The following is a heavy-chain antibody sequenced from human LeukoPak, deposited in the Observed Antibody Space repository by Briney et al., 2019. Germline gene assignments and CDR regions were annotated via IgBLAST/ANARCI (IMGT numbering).Heavy chain of an antibody. D-gene: IGHD3-22*01. CDR1: GGSISSYY. J-gene: IGHJ4*02. V-gene: IGHV4-59*08. CDR2: IYYSGST. Sequence: PSETLSLTCTVSGGSISSYYWSWIRQPPGKRLEWIGHIYYSGSTNYNPSLKSRVTISVDTSKNQFSLKLSSVTAADTAVYYCASRAYYDSSGLDYWGQGILVTVSS. CDR3: ASRAYYDSSGLDY.